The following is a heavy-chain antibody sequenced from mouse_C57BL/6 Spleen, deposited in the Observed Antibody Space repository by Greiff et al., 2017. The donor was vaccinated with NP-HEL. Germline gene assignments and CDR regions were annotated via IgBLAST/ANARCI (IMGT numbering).Heavy chain of an antibody. CDR2: IYPGDGDT. CDR1: GYAFSSYW. J-gene: IGHJ2*01. V-gene: IGHV1-80*01. CDR3: ARSLIRGSYFDY. Sequence: QVQLQQSGAELVKPGASVKISCKASGYAFSSYWMNWVKQRPGKGLEWIGQIYPGDGDTNNNGKFKGKATLTADKSSSTAYMQLSSLTSEDSAVYFCARSLIRGSYFDYWGQGTTLTVSS. D-gene: IGHD4-1*01.